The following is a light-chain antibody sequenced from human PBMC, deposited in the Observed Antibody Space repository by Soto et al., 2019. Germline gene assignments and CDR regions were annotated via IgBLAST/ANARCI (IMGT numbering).Light chain of an antibody. Sequence: DIQLTQSPSSLSASVGDRVTITCRARQAISSYLAWYQQKPGKVPELLIYATSTLQSVAPSRFSGSGSGTDITLTISRLQPEDVATYYCHKYNHAPTFGGGTKVEIK. J-gene: IGKJ4*01. CDR2: ATS. V-gene: IGKV1-27*01. CDR3: HKYNHAPT. CDR1: QAISSY.